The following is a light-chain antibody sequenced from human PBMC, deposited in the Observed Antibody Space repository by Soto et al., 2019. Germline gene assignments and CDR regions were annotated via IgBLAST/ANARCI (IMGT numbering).Light chain of an antibody. J-gene: IGLJ1*01. CDR2: GNN. CDR1: SSNIGTGYD. Sequence: QSVLTQPPSVSGAPGQRVTISCTGSSSNIGTGYDVHWYQQLPLTAPKLLIYGNNNRPSVVPDRFSGSRSGTSASLAITGLQPEDEADYYCQSYDSSLSGYVFGAGTKLTVL. CDR3: QSYDSSLSGYV. V-gene: IGLV1-40*01.